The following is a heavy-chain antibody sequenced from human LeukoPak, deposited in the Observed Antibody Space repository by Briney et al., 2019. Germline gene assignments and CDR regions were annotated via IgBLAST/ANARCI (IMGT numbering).Heavy chain of an antibody. CDR1: GGSISSYY. Sequence: SSETLSLTCTVSGGSISSYYWSWIRQPPGKGLEWIGYIYYSGSTNYNPSLKSRFTISVDTSKNQFSLKLNSVTAADTAVYYCARGESSPPSYYYYYMDVWGKGTTVTVSS. CDR2: IYYSGST. CDR3: ARGESSPPSYYYYYMDV. V-gene: IGHV4-59*01. J-gene: IGHJ6*03. D-gene: IGHD6-13*01.